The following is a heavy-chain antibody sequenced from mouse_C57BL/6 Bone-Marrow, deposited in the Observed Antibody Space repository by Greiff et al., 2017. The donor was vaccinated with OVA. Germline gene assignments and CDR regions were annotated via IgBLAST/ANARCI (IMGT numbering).Heavy chain of an antibody. CDR2: ILASIGRT. CDR1: DSEVFPIAY. D-gene: IGHD3-2*02. V-gene: IGHV15-2*01. Sequence: QVQLQQSGSELRSPGSSVKLSCKDFDSEVFPIAYMSWVRQKPGHGFEWIGGILASIGRTIYGEKFEDKATLDAATLSNTAYLQLTSLTAEDSAIYYCARKGAHATGAMDYWGQGTSVTVSS. J-gene: IGHJ4*01. CDR3: ARKGAHATGAMDY.